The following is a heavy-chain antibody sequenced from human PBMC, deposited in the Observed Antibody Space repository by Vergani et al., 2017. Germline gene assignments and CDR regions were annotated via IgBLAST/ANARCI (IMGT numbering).Heavy chain of an antibody. J-gene: IGHJ6*03. CDR1: GGTFSSYA. CDR2: IIPIFGTA. CDR3: ARGEGIYRGYDSDYYYYYMDV. D-gene: IGHD5-12*01. Sequence: QVQLVQSGAEVKKPGSSVKVSCKASGGTFSSYAISWVRQAPGQGPEWMGGIIPIFGTANYAQKFQGRVTITADESTSTAYMELSSLRSEDTAVYYCARGEGIYRGYDSDYYYYYMDVWGKGTTVTVSS. V-gene: IGHV1-69*01.